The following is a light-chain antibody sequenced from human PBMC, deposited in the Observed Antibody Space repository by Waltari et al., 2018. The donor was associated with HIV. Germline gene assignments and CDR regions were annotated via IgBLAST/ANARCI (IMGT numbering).Light chain of an antibody. Sequence: SSRLTQPPSVSVAPGETATITCGAINLARKSVHWYQQKAGQAPVVVMSYDTDRPAGLAERFSGFNSGHSATLIISRVGAGDEADYYWQVWDSATDRVLFGGGTRLTVL. CDR3: QVWDSATDRVL. J-gene: IGLJ2*01. CDR2: YDT. V-gene: IGLV3-21*04. CDR1: NLARKS.